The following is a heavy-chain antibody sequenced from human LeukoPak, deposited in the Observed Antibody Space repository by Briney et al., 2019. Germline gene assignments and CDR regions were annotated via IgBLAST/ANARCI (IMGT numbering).Heavy chain of an antibody. D-gene: IGHD2-15*01. CDR1: GFTFRNYA. J-gene: IGHJ6*04. V-gene: IGHV3-23*01. Sequence: GGSLRLSCAASGFTFRNYAMSWVRQAPGKGLEWVSAIVGSSSSTYYADSVKGRFTISRDNSKNTLYLQMNSLRAEDTAVFYCAREGCSGGTCYPDYGMDVWGKGTTVTVSS. CDR3: AREGCSGGTCYPDYGMDV. CDR2: IVGSSSST.